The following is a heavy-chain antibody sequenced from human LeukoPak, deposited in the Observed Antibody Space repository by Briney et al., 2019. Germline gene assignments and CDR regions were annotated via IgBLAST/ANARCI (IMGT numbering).Heavy chain of an antibody. CDR2: INPSGGST. CDR3: ARGGSSGYYYYYMDV. D-gene: IGHD3-22*01. CDR1: GGRFKSYG. Sequence: ASVKVSCKTIGGRFKSYGFSWVRQAPGQGLEWMGIINPSGGSTSYAQKFQGRVTMTRDMSTSTVYMELSSLRSEDTAVYYCARGGSSGYYYYYMDVWGKGTTVTVSS. J-gene: IGHJ6*03. V-gene: IGHV1-46*02.